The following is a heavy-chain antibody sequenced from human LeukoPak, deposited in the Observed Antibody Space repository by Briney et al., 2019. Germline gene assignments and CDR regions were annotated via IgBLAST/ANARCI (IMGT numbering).Heavy chain of an antibody. CDR1: GGSISSYY. Sequence: SETLSLTCTVSGGSISSYYWSWIRQPPGKGLEWIGYIYYSGSTNYNPSLESRVTISVDTSKNQFSLKLSSVTAADTAVYYCAREGDYYDSSGTPTDIWGQGTMVTVSS. V-gene: IGHV4-59*01. CDR2: IYYSGST. CDR3: AREGDYYDSSGTPTDI. J-gene: IGHJ3*02. D-gene: IGHD3-22*01.